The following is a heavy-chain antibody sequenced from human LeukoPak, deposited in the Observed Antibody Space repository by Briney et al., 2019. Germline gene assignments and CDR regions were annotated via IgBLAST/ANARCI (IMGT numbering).Heavy chain of an antibody. CDR1: GGSISSYY. D-gene: IGHD3-3*02. V-gene: IGHV4-59*01. CDR3: ARLSNLYYYYYMDV. Sequence: SETLSLTCTVSGGSISSYYWSWIRQPPGKGLEWIGYIYYSGSTNYNPSLKSRVTISVDTSKNQFSLKLSSVTAADTAVYYCARLSNLYYYYYMDVWGKGTTVTVSS. CDR2: IYYSGST. J-gene: IGHJ6*03.